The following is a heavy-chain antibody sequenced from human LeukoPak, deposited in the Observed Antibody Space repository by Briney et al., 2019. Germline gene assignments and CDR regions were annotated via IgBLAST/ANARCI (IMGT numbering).Heavy chain of an antibody. V-gene: IGHV3-23*01. CDR2: IRGSGDST. CDR1: GFTFSSHP. D-gene: IGHD6-19*01. J-gene: IGHJ4*02. Sequence: GGSLRLSCAASGFTFSSHPMSWVRLAPGKGLEWVSSIRGSGDSTYYADSVKGRFTISRDNTENTLYLQMNSLRGDDTAVYYCAKWWGIAVAHFDYWGQGTLVTVSS. CDR3: AKWWGIAVAHFDY.